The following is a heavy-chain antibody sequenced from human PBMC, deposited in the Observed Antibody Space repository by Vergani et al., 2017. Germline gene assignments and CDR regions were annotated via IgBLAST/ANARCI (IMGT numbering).Heavy chain of an antibody. CDR3: AREYSSTSGRAFDF. CDR1: GFTFSSYG. Sequence: EVQLVESGGGLVKRGGSLRLSCAASGFTFSSYGMHWVRQAPGKGLEWVSFVSTGTKSQSYAESVKGRFTISRDSAKNSLYLQMDSLRAEDTAVYYCAREYSSTSGRAFDFWGQGTKVTVSS. D-gene: IGHD2-2*01. J-gene: IGHJ3*01. V-gene: IGHV3-21*05. CDR2: VSTGTKSQ.